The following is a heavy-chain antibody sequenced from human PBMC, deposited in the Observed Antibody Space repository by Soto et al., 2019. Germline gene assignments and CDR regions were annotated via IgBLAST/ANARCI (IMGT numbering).Heavy chain of an antibody. V-gene: IGHV1-18*01. Sequence: QVQLVQSGAEVKKPGASVKVSCKASGYTFTSYGISWVRQAPGQGLEWMGWISAYNGNTNYAQKLQGRVTMTADTATNTAYMELRSVRSDDTAEYYCARDICELHLGDISLCPKQNDAFHIWGQGTMVTVFS. D-gene: IGHD3-16*02. CDR2: ISAYNGNT. CDR3: ARDICELHLGDISLCPKQNDAFHI. CDR1: GYTFTSYG. J-gene: IGHJ3*02.